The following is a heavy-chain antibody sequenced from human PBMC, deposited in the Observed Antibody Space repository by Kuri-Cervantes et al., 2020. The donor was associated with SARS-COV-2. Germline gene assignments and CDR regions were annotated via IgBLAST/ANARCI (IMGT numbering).Heavy chain of an antibody. V-gene: IGHV1-2*04. CDR3: ARDQYLLLLSGYYYYYGMDV. D-gene: IGHD2-21*01. CDR1: GYTFTGYY. CDR2: INLNSGGT. Sequence: ASVKVSCKASGYTFTGYYMHWVRQAPGQGLEWMGWINLNSGGTNYAQKFQGWVTMTRDTSISTAYMELSRLRSDDTAVYYCARDQYLLLLSGYYYYYGMDVWGQGTTVTVSS. J-gene: IGHJ6*02.